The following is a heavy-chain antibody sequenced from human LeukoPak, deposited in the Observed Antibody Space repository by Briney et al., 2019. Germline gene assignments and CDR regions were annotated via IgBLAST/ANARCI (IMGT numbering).Heavy chain of an antibody. CDR1: GFTSSSYW. CDR2: IKQDGNEK. J-gene: IGHJ4*02. Sequence: GGSLRLSCAASGFTSSSYWITWVRQAPGKGLEWVANIKQDGNEKYYVDSVKGRFTISRDNAKNSLYLQMNSLRAEDTAVYYCARGFDSRFFDKWGQGTLVTVSS. CDR3: ARGFDSRFFDK. V-gene: IGHV3-7*01. D-gene: IGHD3-22*01.